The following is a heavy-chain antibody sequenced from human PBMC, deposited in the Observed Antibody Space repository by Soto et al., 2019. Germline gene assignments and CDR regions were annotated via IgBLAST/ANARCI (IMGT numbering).Heavy chain of an antibody. D-gene: IGHD2-15*01. CDR2: IYYSGST. CDR1: GGSISSYY. V-gene: IGHV4-59*01. CDR3: ARVPMGGNSFDY. Sequence: QVQLQESGPGLVKPSETLSLTCTVSGGSISSYYWSWIRQPPGKGLEWIGYIYYSGSTNYNPSLKSRVTISVDTSKNPFSLKLSSVTAADTAVYYCARVPMGGNSFDYWGQGTLVTVSS. J-gene: IGHJ4*02.